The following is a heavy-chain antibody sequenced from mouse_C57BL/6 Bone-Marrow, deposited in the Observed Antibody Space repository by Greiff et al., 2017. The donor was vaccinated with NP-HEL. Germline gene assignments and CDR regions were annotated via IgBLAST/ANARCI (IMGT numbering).Heavy chain of an antibody. Sequence: EVQLQESGGDLVKPGGSLKLSCAASGYTFSSYGMSWVRQTPDKRLEWVATISSGGSYTYYPDSFKGRFTFSRDNSKNTLYLQMSSLTSEDTAMYYCARGGYPAWFAYWGQGTLVTVSA. J-gene: IGHJ3*01. CDR2: ISSGGSYT. CDR1: GYTFSSYG. V-gene: IGHV5-6*01. D-gene: IGHD2-2*01. CDR3: ARGGYPAWFAY.